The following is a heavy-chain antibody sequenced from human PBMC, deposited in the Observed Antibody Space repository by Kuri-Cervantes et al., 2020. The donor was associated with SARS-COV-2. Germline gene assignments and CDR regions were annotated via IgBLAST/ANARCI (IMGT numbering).Heavy chain of an antibody. CDR3: AKDFGTMVQGVIDY. CDR1: GFTFGDYA. V-gene: IGHV3-9*01. J-gene: IGHJ4*02. D-gene: IGHD3-10*01. CDR2: ISWNSGSI. Sequence: SLKISCAASGFTFGDYAMHWVRQAPGKGLEWVSGISWNSGSIGYADSVKGRFTISRDNAKNSPYLQMNSLRAEDTALYYCAKDFGTMVQGVIDYWGQGTLVTVSS.